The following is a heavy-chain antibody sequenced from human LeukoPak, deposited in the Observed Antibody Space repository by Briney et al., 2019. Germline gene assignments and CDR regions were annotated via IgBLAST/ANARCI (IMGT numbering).Heavy chain of an antibody. CDR2: TYYRSKWYN. J-gene: IGHJ4*02. D-gene: IGHD3-22*01. CDR3: ARDGPYYYDSSGPYYFDY. V-gene: IGHV6-1*01. Sequence: SQTLSLTCAISGDSVSSNSAAWNWIRQFPSRGLEWLGRTYYRSKWYNDYAVSVKSRITINPDTSKNQFSLQLNSVTPEDTAVYYCARDGPYYYDSSGPYYFDYWGQGTLVTVSS. CDR1: GDSVSSNSAA.